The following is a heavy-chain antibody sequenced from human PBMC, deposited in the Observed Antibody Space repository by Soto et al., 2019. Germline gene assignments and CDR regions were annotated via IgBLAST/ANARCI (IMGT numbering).Heavy chain of an antibody. D-gene: IGHD3-3*01. Sequence: GGSLRLSCAASGFRFDDYNIHWVRQAPGKGLEWVSLITWNGGNTYYADSVKGRFTISRDGTTESVSLQMTSLKREDTGLYYCARGTLSFGSALDVWCQGTMVTVSS. V-gene: IGHV3-43*01. CDR1: GFRFDDYN. CDR2: ITWNGGNT. J-gene: IGHJ6*02. CDR3: ARGTLSFGSALDV.